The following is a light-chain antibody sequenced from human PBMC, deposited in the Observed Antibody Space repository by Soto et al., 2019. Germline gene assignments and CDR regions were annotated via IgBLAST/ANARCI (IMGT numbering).Light chain of an antibody. CDR3: NSYTSSNSYV. CDR1: SSDVDAFNY. J-gene: IGLJ1*01. CDR2: DVS. Sequence: QSVLTQPASVSGSPGQSITISCTGTSSDVDAFNYVSWYQQHPGRAPKLMIYDVSNRPSGVSSRFSGSKSGNTASLTISGLQAEDEADYYCNSYTSSNSYVFGTGTKVTVL. V-gene: IGLV2-14*01.